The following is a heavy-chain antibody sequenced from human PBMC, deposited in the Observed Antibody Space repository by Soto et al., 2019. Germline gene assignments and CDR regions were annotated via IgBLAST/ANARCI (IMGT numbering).Heavy chain of an antibody. J-gene: IGHJ4*02. Sequence: PGGSLRLSCAASDFTFSSYGMHWVRQAPGKGLEWVALISYDGSSKDYVDSVKGRFTISRDNSRNTLYLQMNSLRPEDTAVYYCAKQDCSGGSCRIDYWGQGTLVTVS. CDR1: DFTFSSYG. D-gene: IGHD2-15*01. V-gene: IGHV3-30*18. CDR3: AKQDCSGGSCRIDY. CDR2: ISYDGSSK.